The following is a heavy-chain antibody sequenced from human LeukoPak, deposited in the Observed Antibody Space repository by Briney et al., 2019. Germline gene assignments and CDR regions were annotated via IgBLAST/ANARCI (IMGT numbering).Heavy chain of an antibody. CDR1: GFTFSSYS. D-gene: IGHD6-13*01. J-gene: IGHJ4*02. CDR3: ARIAEAGRFDY. V-gene: IGHV4-39*07. CDR2: IYYSGST. Sequence: GSLRLSCAASGFTFSSYSMNWVRQPPGKGLEWIGSIYYSGSTYYNPSLKSRVTISVDTSKNQFSLKLTSVTAADTAVYYCARIAEAGRFDYWGQGTLVTVSS.